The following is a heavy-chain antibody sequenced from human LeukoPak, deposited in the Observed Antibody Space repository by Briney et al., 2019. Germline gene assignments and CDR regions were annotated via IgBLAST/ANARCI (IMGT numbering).Heavy chain of an antibody. D-gene: IGHD3-22*01. CDR2: INGDGNNT. V-gene: IGHV3-74*01. CDR3: ARQRHYGYYYESSFDAFDL. J-gene: IGHJ3*01. Sequence: GGSLRLSCAASGFSFRIYWMHWVRQAPGKGLVWVSRINGDGNNTNYADSVKGRFTISRDNAKNTLNLQMNSLRAEDTAVYYCARQRHYGYYYESSFDAFDLWGRGTMVTVSS. CDR1: GFSFRIYW.